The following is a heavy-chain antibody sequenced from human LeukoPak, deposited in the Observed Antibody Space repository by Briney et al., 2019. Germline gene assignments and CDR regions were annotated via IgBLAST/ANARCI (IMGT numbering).Heavy chain of an antibody. CDR2: ISSSGSTI. V-gene: IGHV3-48*03. Sequence: GGSLRLSCAASGFTFSSYEMNWVRQAPGKGLEWVSYISSSGSTIYYADSVKGRFTISRDNAKNSLYLQMNSLRAEDTAVYYCARDSNSTSILWLPFDYWGQGTLVTVSS. J-gene: IGHJ4*02. D-gene: IGHD2-21*01. CDR3: ARDSNSTSILWLPFDY. CDR1: GFTFSSYE.